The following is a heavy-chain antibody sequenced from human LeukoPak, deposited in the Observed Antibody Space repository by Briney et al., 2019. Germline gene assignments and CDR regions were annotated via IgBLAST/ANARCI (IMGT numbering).Heavy chain of an antibody. V-gene: IGHV3-7*01. CDR2: IKQDGSEK. CDR1: GFTFTNYW. D-gene: IGHD5-18*01. Sequence: GGSLRLSCAVPGFTFTNYWMTWVRQAPGKGLEWVANIKQDGSEKYYVDSVKGRFTISRDNAKNSLYLQMNSLRAEDTAVYYCARADTAMVLPDYWGQGTLVTVSS. CDR3: ARADTAMVLPDY. J-gene: IGHJ4*02.